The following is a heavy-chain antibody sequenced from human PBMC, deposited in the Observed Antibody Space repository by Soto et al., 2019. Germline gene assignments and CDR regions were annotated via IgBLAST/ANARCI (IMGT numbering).Heavy chain of an antibody. J-gene: IGHJ4*02. D-gene: IGHD3-10*01. CDR3: ARVWMVRGVETLVATIFDY. CDR1: GYTFTSYG. Sequence: GASVKVSCKASGYTFTSYGISWVRQAPGQGLEWMGWISAYNGNTNYAQKLQGRVTMTTDTSTSTAYMELRSLRSDDTAVYYCARVWMVRGVETLVATIFDYWGQGTLVTVSS. V-gene: IGHV1-18*01. CDR2: ISAYNGNT.